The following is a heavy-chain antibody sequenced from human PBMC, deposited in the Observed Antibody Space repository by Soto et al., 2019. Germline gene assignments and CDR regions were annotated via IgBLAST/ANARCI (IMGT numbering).Heavy chain of an antibody. D-gene: IGHD3-3*01. CDR3: ARDQLTICGVVRASDYYYGMDV. CDR1: GDSVSSNSAA. CDR2: TYYRSKWYN. Sequence: SQTLSLTCAISGDSVSSNSAAWNWIRQSPSRGLEWLGRTYYRSKWYNDYAVSVKSRITINPDTSKNQFSLQLNSVTPEDTAVYYCARDQLTICGVVRASDYYYGMDVWGQGTTVTVSS. V-gene: IGHV6-1*01. J-gene: IGHJ6*02.